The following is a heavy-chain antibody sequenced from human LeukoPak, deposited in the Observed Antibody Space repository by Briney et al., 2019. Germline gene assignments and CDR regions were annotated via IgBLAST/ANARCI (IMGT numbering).Heavy chain of an antibody. J-gene: IGHJ4*02. CDR3: ARPEYSGSYGGGYYFDY. CDR1: GGSISSRNW. CDR2: IYHSGST. Sequence: PSETLSLTCTVSGGSISSRNWWSWVRQPPGKGLEWIGEIYHSGSTNYNPSLKSRVTISVDKSKNQFSLKLSSVTAADTAVYYCARPEYSGSYGGGYYFDYWGQGTLVTVSS. D-gene: IGHD1-26*01. V-gene: IGHV4-4*02.